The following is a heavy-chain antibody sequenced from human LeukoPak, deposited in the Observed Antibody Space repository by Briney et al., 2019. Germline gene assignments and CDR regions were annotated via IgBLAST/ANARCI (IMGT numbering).Heavy chain of an antibody. V-gene: IGHV3-21*01. Sequence: GGSLRLSCAASGFTFSSYSMNWVRQAPGKGLEWCSSISSSSSYIYYADSVKGRFTISRDNAKNSLYLQMNSLRAEDTAVYYCARDRSYSNSMDVWGQGTTVTVSS. D-gene: IGHD4-11*01. CDR1: GFTFSSYS. J-gene: IGHJ6*02. CDR3: ARDRSYSNSMDV. CDR2: ISSSSSYI.